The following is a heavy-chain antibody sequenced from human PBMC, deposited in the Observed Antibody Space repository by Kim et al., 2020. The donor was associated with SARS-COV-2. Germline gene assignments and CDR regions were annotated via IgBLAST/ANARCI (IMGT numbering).Heavy chain of an antibody. J-gene: IGHJ4*02. CDR3: ARGSCYGGCFDY. V-gene: IGHV3-48*02. D-gene: IGHD2-15*01. Sequence: YYADSVKGRFTISRDNAKNSLYLQMNSLRDEDTAVYYCARGSCYGGCFDYWGQGTLVTVSS.